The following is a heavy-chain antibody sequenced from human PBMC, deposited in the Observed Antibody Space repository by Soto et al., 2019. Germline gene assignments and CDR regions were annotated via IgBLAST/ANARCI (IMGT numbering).Heavy chain of an antibody. D-gene: IGHD3-10*01. CDR3: ARDPYTMLLWLDV. CDR1: GFTFSSYS. Sequence: PGGSLRLCCAASGFTFSSYSMNWDRQAPGKGLKWVSYISSSSSTIYYADSVKGRFTISRDNAKSSLYLQMNSLRAEDTAVYYCARDPYTMLLWLDVWGKGTTVTVSS. CDR2: ISSSSSTI. J-gene: IGHJ6*04. V-gene: IGHV3-48*01.